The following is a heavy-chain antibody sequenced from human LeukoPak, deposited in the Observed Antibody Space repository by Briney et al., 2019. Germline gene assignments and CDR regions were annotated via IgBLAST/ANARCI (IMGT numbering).Heavy chain of an antibody. Sequence: ASVKLSCKASGYRFINYDINWVRQATGRGLEWLWWMNPNSGTTGYAQNFQDRVSMTRDTSIGTAYMELSNLGSEDTAVYYCARNLARTGDFDYWGQGTLVTVSS. J-gene: IGHJ4*02. D-gene: IGHD5-12*01. CDR2: MNPNSGTT. V-gene: IGHV1-8*01. CDR3: ARNLARTGDFDY. CDR1: GYRFINYD.